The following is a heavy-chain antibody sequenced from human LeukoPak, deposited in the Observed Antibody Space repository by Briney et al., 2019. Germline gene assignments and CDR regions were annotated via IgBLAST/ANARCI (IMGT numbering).Heavy chain of an antibody. CDR1: GYTFTGYY. Sequence: GASVKVSCKASGYTFTGYYMHWVRQAPGQGLEWMGWINPNSGGTNYAQKFQGRVTMTRDTSISTAYMELSRLRSDDTAVYYCARERYGILYLRGAFDIWGQGTMVTVSS. J-gene: IGHJ3*02. V-gene: IGHV1-2*02. CDR3: ARERYGILYLRGAFDI. D-gene: IGHD2-8*01. CDR2: INPNSGGT.